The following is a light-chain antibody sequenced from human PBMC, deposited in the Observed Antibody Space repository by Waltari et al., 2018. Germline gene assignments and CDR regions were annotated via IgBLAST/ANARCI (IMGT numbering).Light chain of an antibody. CDR2: DDN. J-gene: IGLJ1*01. CDR1: RSNIANNY. Sequence: QSVLTQPPSVSAAPGQRVTISCSGRRSNIANNYVSWYQQLPGTAPKLFIFDDNKRSSGLPDRFSGSKSGTSATLDITGLQTGDEADYYCGTWDTSLSAYVFGTGTKVTVL. V-gene: IGLV1-51*01. CDR3: GTWDTSLSAYV.